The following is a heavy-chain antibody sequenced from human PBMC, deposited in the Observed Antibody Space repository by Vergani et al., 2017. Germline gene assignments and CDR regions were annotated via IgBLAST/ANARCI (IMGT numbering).Heavy chain of an antibody. CDR1: GVTFDDYA. J-gene: IGHJ1*01. Sequence: EVQLVESGGGLVQPGRSLRLSCAASGVTFDDYAMHWVRQAPGKGLEWVSGINWNSKGIGYADSVKGRFTSSRDNAKNSLYLQMNSLRGEDTALYYCATKSCGTPGCQIGYFREWGQGTLVTVSS. CDR2: INWNSKGI. CDR3: ATKSCGTPGCQIGYFRE. V-gene: IGHV3-9*01. D-gene: IGHD1-1*01.